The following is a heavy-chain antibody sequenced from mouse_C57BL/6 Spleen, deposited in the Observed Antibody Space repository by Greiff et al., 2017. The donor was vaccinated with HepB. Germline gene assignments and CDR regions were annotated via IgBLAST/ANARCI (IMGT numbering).Heavy chain of an antibody. D-gene: IGHD1-3*01. Sequence: VQLQQSGAELVRPGASVKLSCKASGYTFTDYYINWVKQRPGQGLEWIARIYPGSGNTYYNEKFKGKATLTAEKSSSTAYMQLSSLTSEDSAVYFCARESKGYFDVWGTGTTVTVSS. CDR2: IYPGSGNT. CDR1: GYTFTDYY. J-gene: IGHJ1*03. V-gene: IGHV1-76*01. CDR3: ARESKGYFDV.